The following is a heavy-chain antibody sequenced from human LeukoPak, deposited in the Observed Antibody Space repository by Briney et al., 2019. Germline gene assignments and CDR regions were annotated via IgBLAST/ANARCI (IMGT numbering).Heavy chain of an antibody. D-gene: IGHD3-16*02. CDR3: ARGYRPYDDAFDI. J-gene: IGHJ3*02. CDR1: GFTLTTYA. V-gene: IGHV3-30*01. CDR2: FSYDGSIR. Sequence: PRGSLRLSCAVSGFTLTTYAMHWVRQAPGKGLEWVAMFSYDGSIRYNADSVQGRFTISRDTSQNTLDLQMDSLRPDDTAVYYCARGYRPYDDAFDIWGHGTLVTVSS.